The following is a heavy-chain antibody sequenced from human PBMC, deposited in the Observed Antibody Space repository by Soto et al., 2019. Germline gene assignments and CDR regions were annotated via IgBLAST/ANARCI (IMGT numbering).Heavy chain of an antibody. J-gene: IGHJ4*02. CDR1: GGSISSGDYY. CDR2: IYYSGST. V-gene: IGHV4-30-4*01. Sequence: SETLSLTCTVSGGSISSGDYYWSWIRQPPGKGLEWIGYIYYSGSTYYNPSLKGRVTISVDTSKNQFSLKLSSVTAADTAVYYCASDMVRGVRSLDYWGQGTLVTVSS. CDR3: ASDMVRGVRSLDY. D-gene: IGHD3-10*01.